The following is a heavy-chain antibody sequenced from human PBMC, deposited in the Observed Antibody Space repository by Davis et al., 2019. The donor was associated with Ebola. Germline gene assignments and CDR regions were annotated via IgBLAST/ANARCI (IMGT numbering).Heavy chain of an antibody. CDR3: ARKSIPYDYNWGSYRYTEGFFDY. D-gene: IGHD3-16*02. CDR2: IWFDGSTT. J-gene: IGHJ4*02. V-gene: IGHV3-33*01. CDR1: GFIFSNYG. Sequence: GESLKILCAASGFIFSNYGINRVRQAPGKGLEWVALIWFDGSTTYYADSVKGRFTIPRDNSKNTLYLQMNSLRDEDKAVYYCARKSIPYDYNWGSYRYTEGFFDYWGQGALVTVSS.